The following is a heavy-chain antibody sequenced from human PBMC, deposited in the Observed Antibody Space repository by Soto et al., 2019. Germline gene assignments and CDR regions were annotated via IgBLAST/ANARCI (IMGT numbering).Heavy chain of an antibody. J-gene: IGHJ5*02. V-gene: IGHV1-2*02. CDR3: ARDPENYGAYASWFAP. D-gene: IGHD4-17*01. Sequence: VASVKVSCKASGYTFTGYYMNWVRQAPGQGLEWMGWINPNSGGTNYAQKFQGRVTMTRDTSISTAYMELSRLRSDDTAVYYCARDPENYGAYASWFAPWGQGTLVTVSS. CDR1: GYTFTGYY. CDR2: INPNSGGT.